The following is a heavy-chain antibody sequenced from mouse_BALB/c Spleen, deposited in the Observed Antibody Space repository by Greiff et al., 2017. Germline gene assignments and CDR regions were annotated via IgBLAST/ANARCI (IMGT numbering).Heavy chain of an antibody. CDR2: ISYSGST. V-gene: IGHV3-8*02. D-gene: IGHD1-1*01. CDR1: GDSITSGY. J-gene: IGHJ2*01. Sequence: EVKLQESGPSLVKPSQTLSLTCSVTGDSITSGYWNWIRKFPGNKLEYMGYISYSGSTYYNPSLKSRISITRDTSKNQYYLQLNSVTTEDTATYYCARYKMSYGYFDYWGQGTTLTVSS. CDR3: ARYKMSYGYFDY.